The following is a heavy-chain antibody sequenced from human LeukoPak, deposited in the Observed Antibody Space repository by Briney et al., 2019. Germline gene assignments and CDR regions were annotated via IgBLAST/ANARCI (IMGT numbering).Heavy chain of an antibody. D-gene: IGHD5-18*01. CDR1: GGSISSSSYY. CDR2: IYYSGST. V-gene: IGHV4-39*01. Sequence: ASETLSLTCTVSGGSISSSSYYWGWIRQPPGKGLEWIGSIYYSGSTYYNPSLKSRVTISVDTSKNQFSLKLSSVTAADTAVYYCARHSFYGYSYDLDYWGQGTLVTVSS. J-gene: IGHJ4*02. CDR3: ARHSFYGYSYDLDY.